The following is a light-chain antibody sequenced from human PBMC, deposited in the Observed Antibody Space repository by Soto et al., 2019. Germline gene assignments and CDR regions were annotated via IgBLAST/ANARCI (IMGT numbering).Light chain of an antibody. CDR2: DAS. CDR1: QSVSSY. Sequence: EIVLTQSPGTLSLSPGERATLSCRASQSVSSYLAWYQQKPGQALRLLIYDASTRATGISARFSGSGSGTDFTLTISSLEPEDFAMYYCQQRSNWPVTFGQGTKVDIK. J-gene: IGKJ1*01. CDR3: QQRSNWPVT. V-gene: IGKV3-11*01.